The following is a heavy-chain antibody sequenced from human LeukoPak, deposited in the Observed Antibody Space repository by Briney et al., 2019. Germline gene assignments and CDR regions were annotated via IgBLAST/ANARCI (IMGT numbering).Heavy chain of an antibody. V-gene: IGHV1-3*01. CDR3: ARKYYDILTGYSHLDY. J-gene: IGHJ4*02. CDR2: INAGNGNT. CDR1: GYTFTSYA. D-gene: IGHD3-9*01. Sequence: GASVKVSCKASGYTFTSYAMHWVRPAPGERLEWMGWINAGNGNTKYSQKFQGRVTITRDTSASTACLELSSMRSEDTAVYECARKYYDILTGYSHLDYWGQGTQVTVSS.